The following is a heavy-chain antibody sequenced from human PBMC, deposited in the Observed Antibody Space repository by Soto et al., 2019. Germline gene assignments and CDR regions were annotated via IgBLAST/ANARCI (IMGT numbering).Heavy chain of an antibody. D-gene: IGHD3-9*01. Sequence: GESLKISCKGSGYGFTTYWIGWVRQTPGNGLEWMGNIWPGDSDARYSPSFQGQVTTSADKSISTAYLQWHSLKASDTAIYYCARRLSMAGSFDLWGQGTLVTVSS. J-gene: IGHJ1*01. CDR3: ARRLSMAGSFDL. CDR1: GYGFTTYW. CDR2: IWPGDSDA. V-gene: IGHV5-51*01.